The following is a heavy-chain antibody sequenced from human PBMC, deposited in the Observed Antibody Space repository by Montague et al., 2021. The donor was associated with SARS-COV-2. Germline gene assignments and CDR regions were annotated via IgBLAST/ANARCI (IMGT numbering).Heavy chain of an antibody. D-gene: IGHD3-10*01. J-gene: IGHJ4*02. CDR1: GGSISSSSYY. CDR3: ERREDYYGSGSYAN. CDR2: IYYSGST. V-gene: IGHV4-39*01. Sequence: SETLSLTCTVSGGSISSSSYYWGWLRQPPGKGLEWIGSIYYSGSTYYNPSLKSRVTIYVDTSKYQFSLKLSSVTAADTALYYCERREDYYGSGSYANWGQGTMVTVSS.